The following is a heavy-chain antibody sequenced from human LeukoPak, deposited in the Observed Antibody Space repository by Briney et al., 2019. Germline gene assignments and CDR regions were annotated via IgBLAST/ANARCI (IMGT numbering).Heavy chain of an antibody. D-gene: IGHD3-10*01. V-gene: IGHV3-30-3*01. J-gene: IGHJ4*02. CDR3: ARPDDSESFYRANHY. CDR2: ISKDGNNK. CDR1: GFSFNSYA. Sequence: GGSLRLSCVASGFSFNSYALHWVRQAPGKGLEWVAVISKDGNNKYYADSVKGRSTISRDNSNNTLSLQMNGLRVEDTAIYHCARPDDSESFYRANHYWGRGTLVTVS.